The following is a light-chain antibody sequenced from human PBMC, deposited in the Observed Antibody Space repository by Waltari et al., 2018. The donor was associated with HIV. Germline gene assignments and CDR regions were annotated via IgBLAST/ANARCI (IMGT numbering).Light chain of an antibody. Sequence: QSELTQPPSVSAAPGQRVTISCTGSSSNIGAGYDVHWYQQVPGRAPKVVIYGNSNRPSGVPDRFSGSQSGSSASLVITGLQSEDEADYYCQSYDSNLSGLFGGGTKVTVL. V-gene: IGLV1-40*01. CDR2: GNS. J-gene: IGLJ2*01. CDR1: SSNIGAGYD. CDR3: QSYDSNLSGL.